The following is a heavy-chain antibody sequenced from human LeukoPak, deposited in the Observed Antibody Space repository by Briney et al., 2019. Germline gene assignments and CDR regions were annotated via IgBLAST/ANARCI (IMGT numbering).Heavy chain of an antibody. V-gene: IGHV4-39*07. CDR3: ARVGWGSGWGDYYYYYMDV. CDR2: VYYSGNT. D-gene: IGHD6-19*01. CDR1: GASIASRTYY. J-gene: IGHJ6*03. Sequence: SETLSLTCTVSGASIASRTYYWDSIRQPPGKGLEWLGNVYYSGNTYYNPSLKSRVTISVDTSKNQFSLKLNSVTAADTAVYYCARVGWGSGWGDYYYYYMDVWGKGTTVTVSS.